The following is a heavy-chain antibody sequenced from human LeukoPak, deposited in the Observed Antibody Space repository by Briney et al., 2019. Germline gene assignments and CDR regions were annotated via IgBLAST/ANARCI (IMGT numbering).Heavy chain of an antibody. Sequence: SETLSLTCTVSGGSISSSTYYWGWIRQPPGKGLEWIGSIYYSGSTYYNPSLKSRVTISVDTSKNQFSLKLSSVTAADTAVYYCASLERGYSYASGSYYFDYWGQGTLVTVSS. CDR3: ASLERGYSYASGSYYFDY. V-gene: IGHV4-39*01. CDR1: GGSISSSTYY. J-gene: IGHJ4*02. D-gene: IGHD5-18*01. CDR2: IYYSGST.